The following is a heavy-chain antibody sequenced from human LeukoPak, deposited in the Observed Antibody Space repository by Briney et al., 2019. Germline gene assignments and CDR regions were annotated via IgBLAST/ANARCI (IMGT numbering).Heavy chain of an antibody. V-gene: IGHV3-23*01. J-gene: IGHJ5*02. CDR3: AKGAHSRSLSWFDP. Sequence: PGGSLRLSCAASGFTFTSFAMNWVRQTPWKGLEWVSTISGNGGNTYYADSVKGRFTISRDDSKNTLYLQMNSLRAEDTAVYYCAKGAHSRSLSWFDPWGQGTLVTVSS. CDR1: GFTFTSFA. D-gene: IGHD3-22*01. CDR2: ISGNGGNT.